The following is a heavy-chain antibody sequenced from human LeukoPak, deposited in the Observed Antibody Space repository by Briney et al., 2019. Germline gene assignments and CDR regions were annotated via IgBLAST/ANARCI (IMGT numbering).Heavy chain of an antibody. Sequence: ASVKVSCKASGYTFTSYGISWVRQAPGQGLEWMGWVSPHDDNTVYTPKLQGRVTMTTDTSTSTAYMELRTLRSDDTAVYYCARAPPGTAVGPGDYWGQGTLVTASS. CDR1: GYTFTSYG. J-gene: IGHJ4*02. CDR3: ARAPPGTAVGPGDY. V-gene: IGHV1-18*01. D-gene: IGHD6-19*01. CDR2: VSPHDDNT.